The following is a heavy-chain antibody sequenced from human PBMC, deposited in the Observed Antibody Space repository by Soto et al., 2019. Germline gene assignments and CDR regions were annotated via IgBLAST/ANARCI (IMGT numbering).Heavy chain of an antibody. J-gene: IGHJ4*02. D-gene: IGHD3-22*01. V-gene: IGHV4-31*03. CDR3: ASSYDISGYVPYYFDY. CDR1: GGSISSGGYY. CDR2: IYYSGST. Sequence: QVQLQESGPGLVKPSQTLSLTCTVSGGSISSGGYYWSWIRQHPGKGLEWIGYIYYSGSTYYNPSLKSRVTISVDTSKNQFCLKLSSVTAAATAVYYCASSYDISGYVPYYFDYWGQGTLVTVSS.